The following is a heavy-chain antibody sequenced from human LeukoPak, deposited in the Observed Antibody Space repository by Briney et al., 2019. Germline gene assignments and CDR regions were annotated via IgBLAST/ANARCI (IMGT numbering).Heavy chain of an antibody. CDR2: INPNSGGT. CDR1: GYTFTSYG. CDR3: ARGDADYYYYMDV. V-gene: IGHV1-2*02. J-gene: IGHJ6*03. Sequence: WASVKVSCKASGYTFTSYGISWVRQAPGQGLEWMGWINPNSGGTNYAQKFQGRVTMTRDTSISTAYMELSRLRSDDTAVYYCARGDADYYYYMDVWGKGTTVTISS.